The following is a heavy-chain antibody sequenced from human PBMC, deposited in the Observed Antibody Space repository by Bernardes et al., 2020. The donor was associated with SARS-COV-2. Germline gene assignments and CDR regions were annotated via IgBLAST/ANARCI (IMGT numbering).Heavy chain of an antibody. V-gene: IGHV3-21*01. Sequence: GGSLRLSCAASGFTFSSYIMNWVRQAPGKGLVWVASISSSGYYIYYADLLKGRFTISRDNAKNSLYLQMSSLRAEDTAVYYCARELSGWHLDYWGQGTLVTVSS. D-gene: IGHD6-19*01. CDR1: GFTFSSYI. CDR3: ARELSGWHLDY. CDR2: ISSSGYYI. J-gene: IGHJ4*02.